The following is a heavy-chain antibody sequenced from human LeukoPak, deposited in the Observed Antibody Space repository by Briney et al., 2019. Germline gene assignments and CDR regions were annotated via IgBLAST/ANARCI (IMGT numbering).Heavy chain of an antibody. D-gene: IGHD1-14*01. Sequence: PGRSLRLSCAASGFTFSSYGMHWVRQAPGKGLEWVAVISYDGSNKYYADSVKGRFTISRDNSKNTLYLQMNSLRAEDTAVYYCAKDLISPPSSGTFDYWGQGTLVTVSS. V-gene: IGHV3-30*18. CDR2: ISYDGSNK. CDR3: AKDLISPPSSGTFDY. J-gene: IGHJ4*02. CDR1: GFTFSSYG.